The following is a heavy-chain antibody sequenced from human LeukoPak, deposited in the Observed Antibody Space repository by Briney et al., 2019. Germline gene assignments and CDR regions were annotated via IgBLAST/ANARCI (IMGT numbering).Heavy chain of an antibody. J-gene: IGHJ4*02. V-gene: IGHV1-24*01. CDR2: FDPEDGET. CDR3: ARESGDLDY. CDR1: GYTLTELS. D-gene: IGHD7-27*01. Sequence: ASVKVSCKVSGYTLTELSMHWVRQAPGKGLEWMGGFDPEDGETIYAQKFQGRVTMTRDTSISTAYMELSRLRSDDTAVYYCARESGDLDYWGQGTLVTVSS.